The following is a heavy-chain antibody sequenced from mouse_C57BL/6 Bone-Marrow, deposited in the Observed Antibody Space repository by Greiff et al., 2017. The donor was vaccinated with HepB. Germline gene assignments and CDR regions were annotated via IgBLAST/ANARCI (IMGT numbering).Heavy chain of an antibody. D-gene: IGHD2-10*01. Sequence: QVQLQQSGAELVRPGSSVKLSCKASGYTFTSYWMHWVKQRPIQGLEWIGNIDPSDSETHYNQKFKDKATLTVDKSSSTAYMQLKSLTSEDSAVYYCASLPYFDYWGQGTTLTVSS. CDR2: IDPSDSET. CDR3: ASLPYFDY. CDR1: GYTFTSYW. J-gene: IGHJ2*01. V-gene: IGHV1-52*01.